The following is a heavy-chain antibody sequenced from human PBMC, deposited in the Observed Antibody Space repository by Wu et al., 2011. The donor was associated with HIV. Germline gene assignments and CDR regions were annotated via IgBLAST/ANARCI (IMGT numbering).Heavy chain of an antibody. CDR3: TRGGAVTYYYDSSGSSDWCFDL. CDR1: GYTFSNYY. D-gene: IGHD3-22*01. V-gene: IGHV1-46*01. CDR2: INPSGGST. J-gene: IGHJ2*01. Sequence: QLVQSGAEVKKPWASVKVSCKASGYTFSNYYMHWVRQAPGQGLEWMGIINPSGGSTNYAQRFQGRVTMTRDTSTSTVYMELSSLRSEDTAVYYCTRGGAVTYYYDSSGSSDWCFDLWGRGTLVTVSS.